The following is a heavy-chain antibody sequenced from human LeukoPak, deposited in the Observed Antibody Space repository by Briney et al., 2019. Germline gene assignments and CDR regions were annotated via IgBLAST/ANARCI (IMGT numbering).Heavy chain of an antibody. Sequence: PGGSLRLSCAAPGFTFSSYGMHWVRQAPGKGLEWVAVISYDGSNKYYADSIKGRFTISRDNSKNTLYLQMNSLRAEDTAVYYCAKDRRYSYGLSWGQGTLVTVSS. CDR1: GFTFSSYG. D-gene: IGHD5-18*01. CDR2: ISYDGSNK. V-gene: IGHV3-30*18. CDR3: AKDRRYSYGLS. J-gene: IGHJ5*02.